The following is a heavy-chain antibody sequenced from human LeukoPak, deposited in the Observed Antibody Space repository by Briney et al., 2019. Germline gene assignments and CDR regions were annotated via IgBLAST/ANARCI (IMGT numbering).Heavy chain of an antibody. Sequence: GGSLRLSCAASGFTFSSYAMSWVRQAPGKGLEWVSAISGSGGSTYYADSVEGRFTVSRDNSKNTLYLQMNSLRAEDTAVYYCAKVPGIAVAYFDYWGQGTLVTVSS. V-gene: IGHV3-23*01. CDR3: AKVPGIAVAYFDY. D-gene: IGHD6-19*01. CDR2: ISGSGGST. CDR1: GFTFSSYA. J-gene: IGHJ4*02.